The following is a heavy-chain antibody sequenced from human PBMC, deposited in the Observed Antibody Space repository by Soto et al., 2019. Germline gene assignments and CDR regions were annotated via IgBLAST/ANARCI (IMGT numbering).Heavy chain of an antibody. D-gene: IGHD3-10*01. J-gene: IGHJ4*02. CDR1: GFTFSSYG. CDR3: ARDRGPVDLDY. Sequence: PWGSLRLSCAASGFTFSSYGIHWVRQAPGKGLEWVAVIWYDGGNKYYADSVKGRFTISRDNSKNTLYLQMNSLRAEDTALYYCARDRGPVDLDYWGQGTLVTVSS. V-gene: IGHV3-33*01. CDR2: IWYDGGNK.